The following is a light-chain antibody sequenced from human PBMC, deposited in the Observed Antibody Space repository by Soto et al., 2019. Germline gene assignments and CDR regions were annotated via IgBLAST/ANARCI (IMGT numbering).Light chain of an antibody. CDR3: SSYTSSSTLV. Sequence: QSALTQPASVSGSPGQSITISCTGTSNDVGSYNLVSWYQQHPGKAPKLIIYAGSARPSGVSNRFSGSKSGNTASLTISGLQAEDEADYYCSSYTSSSTLVLGGGTKLTVL. CDR2: AGS. J-gene: IGLJ3*02. CDR1: SNDVGSYNL. V-gene: IGLV2-14*02.